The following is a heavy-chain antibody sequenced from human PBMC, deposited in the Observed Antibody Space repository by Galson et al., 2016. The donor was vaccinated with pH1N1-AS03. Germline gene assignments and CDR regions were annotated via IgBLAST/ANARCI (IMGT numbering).Heavy chain of an antibody. CDR2: IIWDGET. V-gene: IGHV2-5*02. Sequence: PALVKPTQTLTLTCTFSGFSLSTGGVHVAWIRQPPGKALEWLALIIWDGETRYRPSLRSRLTITRDTSQNQVVLTMTNMDPVDTATYYCARSTHVNEGLDFWGQGTLVTVSS. J-gene: IGHJ4*02. CDR3: ARSTHVNEGLDF. D-gene: IGHD2-8*01. CDR1: GFSLSTGGVH.